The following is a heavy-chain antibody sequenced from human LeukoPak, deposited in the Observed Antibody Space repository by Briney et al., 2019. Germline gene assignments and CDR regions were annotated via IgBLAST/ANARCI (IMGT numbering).Heavy chain of an antibody. CDR3: ASSPGPTGGDDGAFDI. CDR1: GGSISSCY. J-gene: IGHJ3*02. D-gene: IGHD4-17*01. V-gene: IGHV4-4*07. Sequence: KPSETLSLTCTVSGGSISSCYWSWIRQPAGKGLEWTGRIYSSGSTNYKPSLKSRVTMSVDTSKNQFSLKLSSVTAADTAVYYCASSPGPTGGDDGAFDIWGQGTMATVSS. CDR2: IYSSGST.